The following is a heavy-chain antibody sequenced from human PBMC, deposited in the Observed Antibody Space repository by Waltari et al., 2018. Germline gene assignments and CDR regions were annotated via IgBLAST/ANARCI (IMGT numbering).Heavy chain of an antibody. CDR2: MNPNNGDT. CDR3: ARGRDVHAGFDYNWFDH. J-gene: IGHJ5*02. V-gene: IGHV1-8*02. CDR1: GYTFSTYD. D-gene: IGHD5-12*01. Sequence: VQLVQSGAAVMKPGASVKVSCTAAGYTFSTYDITGGRQAPGQGLEWMGWMNPNNGDTGCAHKFQGRVTLSRDTSIETVYMELSSLTSDDTALYYCARGRDVHAGFDYNWFDHWGHGTLVTVSS.